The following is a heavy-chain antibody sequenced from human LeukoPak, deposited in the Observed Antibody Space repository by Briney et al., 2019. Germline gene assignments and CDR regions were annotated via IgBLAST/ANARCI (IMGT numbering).Heavy chain of an antibody. CDR3: AKPGDWDYYDSSGNDPFDY. J-gene: IGHJ4*02. CDR1: DFSFSSYS. Sequence: GGSLRLSCAASDFSFSSYSMTWVRQAPGKGLEWVSAISGSGGSTYYADSVKGRSTISRDNSKNTLYLQMNSLRTEDTAVYYCAKPGDWDYYDSSGNDPFDYWGQGTLVTVSS. CDR2: ISGSGGST. D-gene: IGHD3-22*01. V-gene: IGHV3-23*01.